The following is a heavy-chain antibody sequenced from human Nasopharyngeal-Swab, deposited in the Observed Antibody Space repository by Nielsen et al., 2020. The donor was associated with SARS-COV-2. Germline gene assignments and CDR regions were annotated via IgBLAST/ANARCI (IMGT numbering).Heavy chain of an antibody. V-gene: IGHV3-9*01. Sequence: SLKISCAASGFTFDDFALHWVRQAPGKGLEWVSGISWNSGSIGHADSVKGRFTISRDNAKNSLYLQMNSLRPEDTALYYCAKVQSGEDYFDYWGQGTLVTVSS. D-gene: IGHD1-26*01. CDR3: AKVQSGEDYFDY. CDR1: GFTFDDFA. CDR2: ISWNSGSI. J-gene: IGHJ4*02.